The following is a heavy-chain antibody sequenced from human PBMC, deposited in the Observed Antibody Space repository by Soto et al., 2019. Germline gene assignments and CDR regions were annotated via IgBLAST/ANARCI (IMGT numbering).Heavy chain of an antibody. CDR3: ARNVDTAGNYYYGMDV. D-gene: IGHD5-18*01. CDR1: GGSISSSSYY. CDR2: IYYSGST. Sequence: SATLSLTCTVSGGSISSSSYYWGWIRQPPGKGLEWIGSIYYSGSTYYNPSLKSRVTISVDTSKNQFSLKLSSVTAADTALYYCARNVDTAGNYYYGMDVWGQGTTVTVSS. J-gene: IGHJ6*02. V-gene: IGHV4-39*01.